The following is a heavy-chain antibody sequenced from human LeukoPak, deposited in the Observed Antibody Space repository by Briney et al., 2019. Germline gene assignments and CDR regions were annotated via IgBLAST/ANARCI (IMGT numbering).Heavy chain of an antibody. D-gene: IGHD2-15*01. CDR2: IKRDGSEK. CDR1: GFIFSSYW. V-gene: IGHV3-7*01. Sequence: GGSLRLSCAASGFIFSSYWMSWVRQAPGKGPEWVANIKRDGSEKYYADSVKGRFTISRDNAKNSLYLQMNRLRADDAAVYYCVRDGGNGGDYWGQGTVVTVSS. J-gene: IGHJ4*02. CDR3: VRDGGNGGDY.